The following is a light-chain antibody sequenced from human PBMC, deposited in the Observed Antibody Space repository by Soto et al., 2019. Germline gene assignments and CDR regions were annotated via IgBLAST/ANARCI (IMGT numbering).Light chain of an antibody. CDR1: ISNIGSNS. V-gene: IGLV1-51*01. CDR3: ATWDSSMTAGV. CDR2: GNN. J-gene: IGLJ2*01. Sequence: QSVLTHPPSVSAAPGQKVPIDCSGSISNIGSNSESWYQQLPGTAPKLLIYGNNERPSGIPDRFSGSKSGTSATLGITGLQTGDEADYYCATWDSSMTAGVFGGGTKLTVL.